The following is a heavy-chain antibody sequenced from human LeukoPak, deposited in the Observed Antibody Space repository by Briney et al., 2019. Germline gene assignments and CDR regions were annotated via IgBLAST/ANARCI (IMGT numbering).Heavy chain of an antibody. D-gene: IGHD6-6*01. Sequence: GASVKVSCKASGYTFTSYDINWVRQATGQGLEWMGWMYTNCGNTGYAKKFQGRVAKTTNTSISTAYMALSSLRSEETAVHYCARGQYSSSSFWFDPWGQGTLVTVSS. V-gene: IGHV1-8*01. CDR1: GYTFTSYD. CDR2: MYTNCGNT. CDR3: ARGQYSSSSFWFDP. J-gene: IGHJ5*02.